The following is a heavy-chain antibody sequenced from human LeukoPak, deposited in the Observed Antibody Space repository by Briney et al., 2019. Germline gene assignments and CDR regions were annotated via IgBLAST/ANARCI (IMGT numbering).Heavy chain of an antibody. CDR3: SRGWCSGGSCYSGFDY. D-gene: IGHD2-15*01. CDR2: IIPIFGTA. V-gene: IGHV1-69*13. Sequence: SVKVSCTASAGTFSIYAISWVRQAPGQGLEWMGGIIPIFGTANYAQKFQGRVTVTADESTSTAYMELRSLRSEDTAVYYCSRGWCSGGSCYSGFDYWGQGTLVSVSS. CDR1: AGTFSIYA. J-gene: IGHJ4*02.